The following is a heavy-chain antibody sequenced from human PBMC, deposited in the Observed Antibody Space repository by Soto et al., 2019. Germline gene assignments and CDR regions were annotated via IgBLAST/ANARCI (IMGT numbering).Heavy chain of an antibody. CDR3: ARGGYYFYMDV. D-gene: IGHD1-26*01. J-gene: IGHJ6*03. CDR1: GGSIIFSNW. CDR2: IHHSGST. Sequence: QVQLQESGPGLVKPSEPLSPTCAVSGGSIIFSNWWSWVRQTPGKGLEWIGQIHHSGSTNYRPSLTSRVTISVDKSKNQFSLKMNSVTAADTAVYYCARGGYYFYMDVWGKGTTVTVSS. V-gene: IGHV4-4*02.